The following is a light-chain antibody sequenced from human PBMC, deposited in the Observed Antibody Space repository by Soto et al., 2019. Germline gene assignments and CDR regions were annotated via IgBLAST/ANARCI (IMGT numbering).Light chain of an antibody. CDR2: EVN. CDR1: SSDVGGYNY. V-gene: IGLV2-14*03. CDR3: SSYTSSITYV. J-gene: IGLJ1*01. Sequence: QSALTQPASVSGSPGQSITISCTGTSSDVGGYNYVSWYQQHPGKAPKLMIYEVNNRPSGVSTRFSGSKSGNTASLTISGLQAEDEADYYCSSYTSSITYVFGSGTMLTVL.